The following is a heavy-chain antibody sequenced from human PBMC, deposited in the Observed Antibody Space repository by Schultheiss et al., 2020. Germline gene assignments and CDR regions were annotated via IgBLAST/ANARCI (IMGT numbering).Heavy chain of an antibody. V-gene: IGHV4-61*01. CDR1: GGSVSSGSYY. CDR3: ARDRYSSSWYEAYYYYGMDV. J-gene: IGHJ6*02. D-gene: IGHD6-13*01. Sequence: SETLSLTCTVSGGSVSSGSYYWSWIRQPPGKGLEWIGYIYYSGSTYYNPSLKSRVTISVDTSKNQFSLKLSSVTAADTAVYYCARDRYSSSWYEAYYYYGMDVWGQGNTGTVSS. CDR2: IYYSGST.